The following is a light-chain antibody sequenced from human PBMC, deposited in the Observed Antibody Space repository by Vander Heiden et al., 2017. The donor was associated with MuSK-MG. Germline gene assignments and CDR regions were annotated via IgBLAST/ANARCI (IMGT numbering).Light chain of an antibody. CDR3: QQYNNWPPGT. V-gene: IGKV3-15*01. CDR2: GAS. J-gene: IGKJ1*01. CDR1: QSIRSN. Sequence: DTVMTQSPATLSVSPGESASLSCRASQSIRSNVAWYQQKPGQAPRLLLYGASTRATGIPARFSGSGSGTEFTLTISSLQSEDFAVYYCQQYNNWPPGTFGQGTKVDIK.